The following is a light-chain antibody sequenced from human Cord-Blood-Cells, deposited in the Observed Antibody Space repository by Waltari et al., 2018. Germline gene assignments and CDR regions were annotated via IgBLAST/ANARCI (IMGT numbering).Light chain of an antibody. CDR3: CSYAGSSTLV. CDR2: EGS. Sequence: QSALTQPASVSGSPGQSITISCTGTSRDVGGYHLVSWYQQHPGKAPNLLMYEGSKRPSGVSNRFSGSKSGNTASLTISGLQAEDEADYYCCSYAGSSTLVFGGGTKLTVL. J-gene: IGLJ3*02. CDR1: SRDVGGYHL. V-gene: IGLV2-23*01.